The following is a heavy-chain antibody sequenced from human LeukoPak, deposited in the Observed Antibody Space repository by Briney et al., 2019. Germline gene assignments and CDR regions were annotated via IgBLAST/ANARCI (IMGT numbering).Heavy chain of an antibody. J-gene: IGHJ6*03. CDR3: ARDLRAASHYGSGSYSNYYMDV. CDR2: ISAGGGST. CDR1: GFTFSSYA. D-gene: IGHD3-10*01. V-gene: IGHV3-23*01. Sequence: GGSLRLSCAASGFTFSSYAMSWVRQAPGKGLVWVSGISAGGGSTYYADSVKGRFTISRDNAKNSLYLQMNSLRAEDTAVYYCARDLRAASHYGSGSYSNYYMDVWGKGTTVTVSS.